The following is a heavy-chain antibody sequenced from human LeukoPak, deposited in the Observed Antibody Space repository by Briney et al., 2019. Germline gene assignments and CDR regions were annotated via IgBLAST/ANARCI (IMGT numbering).Heavy chain of an antibody. Sequence: SETLSLTCTVSGGSISSSSYYWGWIRQPPGKGLEWIGSIYYSGSTYYNPSLKSRVTISVDTSKNRFSLKLSSVTAADTAVYYCARHATGAGIDYWGQGTLVTVSS. CDR2: IYYSGST. J-gene: IGHJ4*02. CDR1: GGSISSSSYY. V-gene: IGHV4-39*01. CDR3: ARHATGAGIDY. D-gene: IGHD3-10*01.